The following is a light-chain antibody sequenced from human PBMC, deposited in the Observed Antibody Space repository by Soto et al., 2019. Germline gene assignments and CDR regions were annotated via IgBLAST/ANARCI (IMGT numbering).Light chain of an antibody. CDR3: QQYDSSLIT. CDR2: GAS. J-gene: IGKJ5*01. V-gene: IGKV3-20*01. CDR1: QSVSSSY. Sequence: EIVLTQSPGTLSLSPGERATLSCRASQSVSSSYLAWYQQKPGQAPRLLIYGASTRATGIPDRFSGSGSGTDFTLTISRLEPEDFAVYNCQQYDSSLITFGQGTRLEIK.